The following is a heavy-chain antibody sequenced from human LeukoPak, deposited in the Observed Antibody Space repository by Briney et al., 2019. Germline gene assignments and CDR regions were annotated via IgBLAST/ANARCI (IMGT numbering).Heavy chain of an antibody. Sequence: SETLSLTCTVSGGSISSYYWSWIRQPAGKGLEWIGRIYTSGSTNYNPSLKSRVTMSVDTSKNQFSLKLGSVTAADTAVYYCARGSYYGSGSYYFYFDYWGQGTLVTVSS. CDR1: GGSISSYY. V-gene: IGHV4-4*07. CDR3: ARGSYYGSGSYYFYFDY. J-gene: IGHJ4*02. CDR2: IYTSGST. D-gene: IGHD3-10*01.